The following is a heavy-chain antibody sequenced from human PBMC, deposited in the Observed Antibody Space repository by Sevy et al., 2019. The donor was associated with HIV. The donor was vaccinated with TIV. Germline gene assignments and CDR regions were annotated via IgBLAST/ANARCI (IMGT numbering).Heavy chain of an antibody. J-gene: IGHJ6*02. CDR3: ARPLWSDTALGTYYYYGMDV. CDR1: GFSVSNNY. D-gene: IGHD5-18*01. Sequence: GGSLRLSCAASGFSVSNNYMSWVRQAPGKGLEWVSVIYIAGSTYYADSVKGRFTISGDNSNNTLYLQMNSLRVGDTAVYYCARPLWSDTALGTYYYYGMDVWGQGTTVTVSS. CDR2: IYIAGST. V-gene: IGHV3-53*01.